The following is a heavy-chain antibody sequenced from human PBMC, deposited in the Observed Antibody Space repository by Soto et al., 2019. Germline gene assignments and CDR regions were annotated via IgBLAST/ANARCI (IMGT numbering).Heavy chain of an antibody. CDR2: IYPGDHET. CDR3: ARSPRSSPYFDY. D-gene: IGHD6-13*01. Sequence: GESLKISCQCSGHTFSNFWIGWVRQLPGKGLEWMGIIYPGDHETRYSPSFHGKVTISADKSINTAYLQWNSLEASDTAFYFCARSPRSSPYFDYWGQGALVTVS. V-gene: IGHV5-51*01. CDR1: GHTFSNFW. J-gene: IGHJ4*02.